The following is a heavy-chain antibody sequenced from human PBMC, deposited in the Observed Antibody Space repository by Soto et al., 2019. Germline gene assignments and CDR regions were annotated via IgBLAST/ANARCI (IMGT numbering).Heavy chain of an antibody. CDR3: VRLLWCGELT. J-gene: IGHJ4*01. CDR1: GLSLSTSGVG. CDR2: VYWDDDK. V-gene: IGHV2-5*02. Sequence: QITLKESGPTLVKPTQTLTLTCTISGLSLSTSGVGVGWIRQPPGKALEWLALVYWDDDKRYSPSLKSRLTITKDSSKIQGVLTVTNMDPVGTAAYYCVRLLWCGELTWGDGTVVTVSS. D-gene: IGHD3-10*01.